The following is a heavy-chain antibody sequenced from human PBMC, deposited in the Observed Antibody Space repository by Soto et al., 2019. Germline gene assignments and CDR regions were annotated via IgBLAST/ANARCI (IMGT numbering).Heavy chain of an antibody. V-gene: IGHV4-34*01. D-gene: IGHD4-4*01. Sequence: SETLSLTCAVYGGSFSGYYWSWIRQPPGKGLEWIGEINHSGSTNYNPSLKSRVTISVDTSKNQFSLKLSSVTAADTAVYYCARGPYSNYYYYYGMDVWGQRTTVTVSS. CDR3: ARGPYSNYYYYYGMDV. CDR1: GGSFSGYY. J-gene: IGHJ6*02. CDR2: INHSGST.